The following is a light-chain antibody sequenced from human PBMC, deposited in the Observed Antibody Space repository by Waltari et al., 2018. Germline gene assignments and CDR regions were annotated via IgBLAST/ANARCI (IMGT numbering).Light chain of an antibody. CDR3: SAYTSTGSLK. CDR2: DLT. CDR1: SDDIGAYSY. J-gene: IGLJ2*01. Sequence: QSALTQPASVSGSPGQSITISCTGTSDDIGAYSYGTWYHQRPGKDPKLLIYDLTDRPSVRSNRFSGSKSGSTASLTVSGLQAEDGGLFYCSAYTSTGSLKFGGGTRVTVL. V-gene: IGLV2-14*03.